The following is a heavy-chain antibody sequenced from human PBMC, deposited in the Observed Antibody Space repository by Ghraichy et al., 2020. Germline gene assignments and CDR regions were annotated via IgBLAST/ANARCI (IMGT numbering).Heavy chain of an antibody. CDR3: ARGHGGNSGLQVGWDY. CDR2: IYYSGRT. CDR1: GGSIGSYY. D-gene: IGHD4-23*01. J-gene: IGHJ4*02. V-gene: IGHV4-59*01. Sequence: SETLSLTCTVAGGSIGSYYWSWIRQPPGKGLEWIGYIYYSGRTNYNPSLKSRVTISVDTSKNHFSLNLTSVTAADTAVYYCARGHGGNSGLQVGWDYWGQGTLVTVSS.